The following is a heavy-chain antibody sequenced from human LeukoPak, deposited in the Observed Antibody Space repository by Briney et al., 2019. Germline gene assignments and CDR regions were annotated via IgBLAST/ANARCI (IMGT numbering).Heavy chain of an antibody. V-gene: IGHV4-59*01. CDR2: IYYSGST. CDR3: ARDSSNVAVTTSDTVYYYYGMDV. D-gene: IGHD4-11*01. J-gene: IGHJ6*02. Sequence: PSETLSLTCTVSGGSISNYYWSWLRQPPGKGLEWIGYIYYSGSTNYNPSLKSRVTISVDTSKNQFSLKLSSVTAADTAVYYCARDSSNVAVTTSDTVYYYYGMDVWGQGTTDTVSS. CDR1: GGSISNYY.